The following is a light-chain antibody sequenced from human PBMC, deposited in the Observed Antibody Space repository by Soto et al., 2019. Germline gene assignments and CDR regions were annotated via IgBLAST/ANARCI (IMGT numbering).Light chain of an antibody. V-gene: IGLV1-47*02. CDR2: SNN. Sequence: QSVLTQPPSASGTPGQTVTISCSGSSSNIGSNYVYWFQQLPGTAPKLLIYSNNQRPSGVPDRFSGSKSGTSASLAISGLRSEDEADYYCAAWDDSLSGHVVFGGGTKVTVL. J-gene: IGLJ2*01. CDR3: AAWDDSLSGHVV. CDR1: SSNIGSNY.